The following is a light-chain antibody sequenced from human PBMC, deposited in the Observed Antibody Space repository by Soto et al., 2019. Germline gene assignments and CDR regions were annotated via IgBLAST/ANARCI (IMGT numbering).Light chain of an antibody. Sequence: QSVLTQPPSVSGAPGQRVTIPCPGRSSNSGAGYDVHWYQQLPGTAPKLLIYGNINRPSGVPDRFSGSKSGTSASLAITGLQAEDEADYFCQSYDSSLSGSRVFGGGTKLTVL. CDR3: QSYDSSLSGSRV. CDR2: GNI. J-gene: IGLJ2*01. CDR1: SSNSGAGYD. V-gene: IGLV1-40*01.